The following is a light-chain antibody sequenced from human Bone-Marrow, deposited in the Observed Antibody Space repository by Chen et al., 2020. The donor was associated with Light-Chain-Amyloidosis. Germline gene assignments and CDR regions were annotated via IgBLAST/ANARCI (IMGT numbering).Light chain of an antibody. J-gene: IGLJ3*02. CDR2: DDS. V-gene: IGLV3-21*02. CDR3: QVWDRSSDRPV. CDR1: NIGTTS. Sequence: SYVLTHPSSVSVGPGQTATLACGGNNIGTTSVHWYQQTPGQAPLLVVYDDSDRPSGLPDRLSGSNSGNTATLTISRVEAGDEADYYCQVWDRSSDRPVFGGGTKLTVL.